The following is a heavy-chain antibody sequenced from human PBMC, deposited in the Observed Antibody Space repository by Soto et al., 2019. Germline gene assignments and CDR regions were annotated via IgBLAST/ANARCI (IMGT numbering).Heavy chain of an antibody. V-gene: IGHV3-48*01. D-gene: IGHD6-19*01. CDR1: GFTLSTYS. CDR3: ARDGAVAGIRVDY. J-gene: IGHJ4*02. CDR2: ITSSSSTI. Sequence: GGSLRLSCAASGFTLSTYSMSWVRQAPGKGLEWISYITSSSSTIYYADSVKGRFTISRDNAKNSLYLQMNSLRAEDTAVYYWARDGAVAGIRVDYGGQGTLVTVSA.